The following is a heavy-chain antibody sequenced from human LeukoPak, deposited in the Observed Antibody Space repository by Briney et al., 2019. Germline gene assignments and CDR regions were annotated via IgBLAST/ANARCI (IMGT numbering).Heavy chain of an antibody. V-gene: IGHV4-30-2*01. Sequence: SETLSLTCAVSGGSISSGGYSWSWIRQPPGKGLEWIGYIYHSGSTYYNPSLKSRVTISVDRSKNQFSLKLSSVTAADTAVYYCARAMVVTAIDLWWFDPWGQGTLVTVSS. D-gene: IGHD2-21*02. CDR1: GGSISSGGYS. CDR2: IYHSGST. J-gene: IGHJ5*02. CDR3: ARAMVVTAIDLWWFDP.